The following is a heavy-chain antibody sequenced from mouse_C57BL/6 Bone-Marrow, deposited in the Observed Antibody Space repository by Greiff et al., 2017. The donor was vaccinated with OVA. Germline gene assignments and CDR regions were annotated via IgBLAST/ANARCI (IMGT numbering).Heavy chain of an antibody. J-gene: IGHJ2*01. CDR2: IWRGGST. V-gene: IGHV2-2*01. Sequence: QVQLKQSGPGLVQPSQSLSITCTVSGFSLTSYGVHWVRQSPGKGLEWLGVIWRGGSTDYNAAFISRLSISKDNSKSQVFFKMNSLQADDTAIYYCARPCQRGQEDYFDYWGQGTTLTVSS. CDR3: ARPCQRGQEDYFDY. D-gene: IGHD4-1*02. CDR1: GFSLTSYG.